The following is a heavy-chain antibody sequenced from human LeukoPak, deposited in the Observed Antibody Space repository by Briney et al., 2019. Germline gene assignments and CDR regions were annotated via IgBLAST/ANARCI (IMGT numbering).Heavy chain of an antibody. Sequence: GGSLRLSCEASGITFRRHWMSWIRKAPGKGLEWVAKISKDGGGKGYVDSVKGRFTISRDNAKNSLYLQMNNLRAEDTAVYYCARGYCSGNDCYSDYYFDLWGRGTRVSVSS. CDR3: ARGYCSGNDCYSDYYFDL. CDR2: ISKDGGGK. V-gene: IGHV3-7*03. CDR1: GITFRRHW. J-gene: IGHJ2*01. D-gene: IGHD2-15*01.